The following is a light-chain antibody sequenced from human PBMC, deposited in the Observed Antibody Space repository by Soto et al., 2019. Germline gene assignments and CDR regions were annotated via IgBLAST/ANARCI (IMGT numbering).Light chain of an antibody. CDR1: QSISSW. CDR3: QQYEAYPLT. V-gene: IGKV1-5*03. Sequence: DIQLTQSPSTLSASVGDRATITCRASQSISSWLAWYQQKPGKAPKLLVYKASSLESGVPSRFSGNGSGTEFTLTISTLQPDDFATYYCQQYEAYPLTFGGGTKVEI. CDR2: KAS. J-gene: IGKJ4*01.